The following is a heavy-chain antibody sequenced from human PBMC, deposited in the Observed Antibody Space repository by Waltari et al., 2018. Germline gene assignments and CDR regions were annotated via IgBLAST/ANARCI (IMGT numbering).Heavy chain of an antibody. Sequence: QVQLQQWGAGLLKPSETLSLTCAVYGGSFSGYYWSWIRQPPGKGLEWIGEITHSGSTNYNPSLKSRVTISVDTSKNQFSLKLSSVTAADTAVYYCARVGFTMVQGVPTYYFDYWGQGTLVTVSS. CDR2: ITHSGST. V-gene: IGHV4-34*01. J-gene: IGHJ4*02. CDR3: ARVGFTMVQGVPTYYFDY. D-gene: IGHD3-10*01. CDR1: GGSFSGYY.